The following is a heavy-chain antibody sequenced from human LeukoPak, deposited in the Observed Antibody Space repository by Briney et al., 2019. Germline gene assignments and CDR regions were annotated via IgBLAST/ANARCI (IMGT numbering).Heavy chain of an antibody. CDR1: GYTFTSYG. Sequence: GASVKVSCKASGYTFTSYGISWVRQAPGQGLEWMGWISAYNGNTNYAQKFQGRVTMTRNTSISTAYMELSSLRSEDTAVYYCARRGVTLTDYWGQGTLVTVSS. J-gene: IGHJ4*02. CDR3: ARRGVTLTDY. CDR2: ISAYNGNT. D-gene: IGHD2-21*02. V-gene: IGHV1-18*01.